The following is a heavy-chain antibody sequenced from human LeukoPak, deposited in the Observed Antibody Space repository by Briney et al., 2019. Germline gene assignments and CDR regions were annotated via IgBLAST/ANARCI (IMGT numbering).Heavy chain of an antibody. CDR2: IYYSGST. CDR3: ARHGPTWNYGEIDY. CDR1: GGSISSSSYY. D-gene: IGHD1-7*01. Sequence: ASETLSLTCTVSGGSISSSSYYWGWIRQPSGKGLEWIGSIYYSGSTYYNPSLKSRVTISVDTSKNQFSLKLSSVTAADTAVYYCARHGPTWNYGEIDYWGQGTLVTVSS. V-gene: IGHV4-39*01. J-gene: IGHJ4*02.